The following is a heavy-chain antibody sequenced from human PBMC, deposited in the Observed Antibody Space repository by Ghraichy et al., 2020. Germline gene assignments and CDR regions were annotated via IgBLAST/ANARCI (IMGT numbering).Heavy chain of an antibody. J-gene: IGHJ4*02. CDR3: AKEGVEYQLIFDY. Sequence: GGSLRLSCAASGFTFDDYAMHWVRQAPGKGLEWVSGISWNSGSIGYADSVKGRFTISRDNAKNSLYLQMNSLRAEDTALYYCAKEGVEYQLIFDYWGQGTLVTVSS. D-gene: IGHD2-2*01. CDR2: ISWNSGSI. V-gene: IGHV3-9*01. CDR1: GFTFDDYA.